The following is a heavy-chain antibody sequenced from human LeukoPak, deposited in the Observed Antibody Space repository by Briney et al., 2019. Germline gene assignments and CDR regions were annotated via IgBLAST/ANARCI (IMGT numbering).Heavy chain of an antibody. D-gene: IGHD3-3*01. CDR2: IYYSGST. CDR1: GGSISSGGYS. V-gene: IGHV4-61*08. CDR3: ARGLRVFGMLGDFYY. J-gene: IGHJ4*02. Sequence: SETLSLTCTASGGSISSGGYSWSWIRQPPGKGLESIGNIYYSGSTNYNPSLESRVTISVDTSKNQFSLKLSSVTAADTAVYYCARGLRVFGMLGDFYYWGQGTLVTVSS.